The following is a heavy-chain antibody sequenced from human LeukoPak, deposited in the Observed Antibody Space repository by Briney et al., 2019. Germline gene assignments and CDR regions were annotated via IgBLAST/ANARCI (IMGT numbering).Heavy chain of an antibody. CDR1: GFTFSSYW. CDR3: ARDPWELPFDY. J-gene: IGHJ4*02. D-gene: IGHD1-26*01. V-gene: IGHV3-7*01. Sequence: PGGSLRLSCAASGFTFSSYWMSWFRQAPGKGLEWVANIKQDGNEKYYVDSVKGRFTISRDNAKNSLYLQMNSLRAEATAVYYCARDPWELPFDYWGQGTLDTVSS. CDR2: IKQDGNEK.